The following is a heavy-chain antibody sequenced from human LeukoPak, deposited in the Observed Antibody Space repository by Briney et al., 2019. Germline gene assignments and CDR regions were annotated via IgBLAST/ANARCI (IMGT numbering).Heavy chain of an antibody. CDR2: IYPGDSDT. Sequence: GESLKISCKGSGYSFTSYWIGWVRQMPGKGLEWMGIIYPGDSDTRYSPSFQGQVTISADKSISTAYLQWSSLKASDTAMYYCAKINCGYYYYYGMDVWGQGTTVTVSS. D-gene: IGHD2-21*01. CDR1: GYSFTSYW. V-gene: IGHV5-51*01. J-gene: IGHJ6*02. CDR3: AKINCGYYYYYGMDV.